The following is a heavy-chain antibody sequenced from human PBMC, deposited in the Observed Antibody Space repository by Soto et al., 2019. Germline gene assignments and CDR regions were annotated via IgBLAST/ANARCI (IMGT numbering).Heavy chain of an antibody. D-gene: IGHD2-2*01. CDR1: GGSISSGGYY. CDR3: ARKEDCSSTSCYRGLSAFDI. J-gene: IGHJ3*02. V-gene: IGHV4-31*03. Sequence: SETLSLTCTVSGGSISSGGYYWSWIRQHPGKGLEWIGYIYYSGSTYYNPSLKSRVTISVDTSKNQFSLKLSSVTAADTAVYYCARKEDCSSTSCYRGLSAFDIWGQGTMVTV. CDR2: IYYSGST.